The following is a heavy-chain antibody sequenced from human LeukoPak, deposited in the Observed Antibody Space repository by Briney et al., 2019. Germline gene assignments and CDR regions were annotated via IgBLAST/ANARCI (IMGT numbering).Heavy chain of an antibody. Sequence: SVKVSCKASGGTFSSYAISWVRQAPGQGLEWMGGIIPIFGTANYAQKFQGRVTITTDESTSTAYMELSSLRSEDTAVYYCARDPPEENRGGYDWPWGQGTLVTVSS. CDR1: GGTFSSYA. V-gene: IGHV1-69*05. J-gene: IGHJ5*02. CDR3: ARDPPEENRGGYDWP. D-gene: IGHD5-12*01. CDR2: IIPIFGTA.